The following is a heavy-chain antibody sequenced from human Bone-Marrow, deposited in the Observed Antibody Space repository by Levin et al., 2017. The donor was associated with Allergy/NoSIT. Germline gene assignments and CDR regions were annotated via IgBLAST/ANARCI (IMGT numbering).Heavy chain of an antibody. CDR3: ARDVGSGSPGIDF. CDR2: ISAYSGNT. Sequence: PGESLKISCKTSGYTFSNYGFSWVRQAPGQGLEWMGWISAYSGNTNYAQKFQGRVTTTTDTSTSTVYMELRSLRSDDTAVYYCARDVGSGSPGIDFWGQGTLVTVSS. J-gene: IGHJ4*02. CDR1: GYTFSNYG. D-gene: IGHD6-19*01. V-gene: IGHV1-18*01.